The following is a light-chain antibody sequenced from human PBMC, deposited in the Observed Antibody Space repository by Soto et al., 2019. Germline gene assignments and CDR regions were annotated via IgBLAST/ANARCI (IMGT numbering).Light chain of an antibody. CDR1: SSDVGGYNY. Sequence: QSALTQPRSVSGSPGQSVTISCTGTSSDVGGYNYVSWYQQHPGKAPKLMIYDVSKRPSGVPDRFSGSKSGNTASLTISGLQAEDEADYYCYSYAGISYVLGTGTKSPS. V-gene: IGLV2-11*01. CDR3: YSYAGISYV. CDR2: DVS. J-gene: IGLJ1*01.